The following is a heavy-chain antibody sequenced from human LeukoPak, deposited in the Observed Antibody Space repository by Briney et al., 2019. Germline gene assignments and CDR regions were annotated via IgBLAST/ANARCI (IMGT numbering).Heavy chain of an antibody. D-gene: IGHD2-21*01. CDR1: GYTFTSYG. V-gene: IGHV1-18*01. CDR2: ISAYNGNT. Sequence: GASVKVSCKASGYTFTSYGISWVRQAPGQGLEWMGWISAYNGNTNYAQKLQGRVTMTTDTSTSTAYMELRSLRSDDTAVYYCARVDAVLIPDNWFDPWGQEPWSPSPQ. J-gene: IGHJ5*02. CDR3: ARVDAVLIPDNWFDP.